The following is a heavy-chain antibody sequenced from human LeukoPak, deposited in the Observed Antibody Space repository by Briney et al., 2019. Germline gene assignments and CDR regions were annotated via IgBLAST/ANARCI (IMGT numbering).Heavy chain of an antibody. D-gene: IGHD1-26*01. CDR2: IYHSGST. CDR1: GGSISNSNW. V-gene: IGHV4-4*02. Sequence: SETLSLTCAVSGGSISNSNWWNWVRQPPGKGLEWIGEIYHSGSTNYNPSLRSRVTISVDRSKNQFSLKLSSVTAADTAVYYCARGPGSSAIGYWGQGTLVTVSS. J-gene: IGHJ4*02. CDR3: ARGPGSSAIGY.